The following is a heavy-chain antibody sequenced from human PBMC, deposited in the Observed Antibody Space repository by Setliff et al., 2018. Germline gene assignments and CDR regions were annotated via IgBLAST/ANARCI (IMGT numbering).Heavy chain of an antibody. CDR2: ISYDGSNK. D-gene: IGHD3-3*01. J-gene: IGHJ6*03. V-gene: IGHV3-30*18. CDR1: GFTFSSYG. Sequence: HPGGSLRLSCAASGFTFSSYGMHWVRQAPGKGLEWVAVISYDGSNKYYADSVKGRFTISRDNSKNTLYLQMNSLRAEDTAVYYCAKGFGGRGYDYYYMDVWGKGTTVTVSS. CDR3: AKGFGGRGYDYYYMDV.